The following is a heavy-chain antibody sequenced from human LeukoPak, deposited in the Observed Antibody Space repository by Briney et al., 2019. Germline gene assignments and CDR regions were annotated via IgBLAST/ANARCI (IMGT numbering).Heavy chain of an antibody. CDR3: ARGPGSSGGAYVGDY. CDR1: GFTFSSYS. J-gene: IGHJ4*01. V-gene: IGHV3-21*01. CDR2: ISSSSSYI. Sequence: GGSLRLSCAASGFTFSSYSMNWVRQAPGKGLEWVSSISSSSSYIYYADSVKGRFTISRDNAKSTLYLQMNSLRAEDTAVYYCARGPGSSGGAYVGDYWGHGTLVTVSS. D-gene: IGHD3-22*01.